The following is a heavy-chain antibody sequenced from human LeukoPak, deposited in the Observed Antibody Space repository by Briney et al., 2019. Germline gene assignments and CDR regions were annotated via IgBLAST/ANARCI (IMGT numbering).Heavy chain of an antibody. Sequence: ETPSLTCTVSGGSISSSSYYWGWIRQPPGKGLEWVSSISSSSSSIYYADSVKGRFTISRDNAKNSLYLQMNSLRAEDTAVYYCAKQVLLWFGEVVWGQGTLVTVSS. J-gene: IGHJ4*02. CDR3: AKQVLLWFGEVV. CDR2: ISSSSSSI. D-gene: IGHD3-10*01. CDR1: GGSISSSS. V-gene: IGHV3-21*04.